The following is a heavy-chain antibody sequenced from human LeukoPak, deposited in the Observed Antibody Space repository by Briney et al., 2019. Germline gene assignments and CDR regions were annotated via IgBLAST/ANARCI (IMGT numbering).Heavy chain of an antibody. CDR3: ARVNVGYSNYVDY. J-gene: IGHJ4*02. Sequence: PSETLSLTCTVSGGSISSSSYYWSWIRQPAGKGLEWIGRIYTSGSTNYNPSLKSRVTMSVDTSKNQFSLKLSSVTAADTAVYYCARVNVGYSNYVDYWGQGTLVTVS. D-gene: IGHD4-11*01. CDR2: IYTSGST. V-gene: IGHV4-61*02. CDR1: GGSISSSSYY.